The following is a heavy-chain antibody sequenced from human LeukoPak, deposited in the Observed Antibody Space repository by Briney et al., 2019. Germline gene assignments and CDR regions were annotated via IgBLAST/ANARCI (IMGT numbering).Heavy chain of an antibody. CDR3: ARDSPIAAAGDYYFDY. Sequence: PGRSLRLSCAASGFTFSSYGMHWVRQAPGKGLEWVAVIWYDGSNKYYADSMKGRFTISRDNSKNTLYLQMNSLRAEDTAVYYCARDSPIAAAGDYYFDYWGQGTLVTVSS. J-gene: IGHJ4*02. D-gene: IGHD6-13*01. CDR1: GFTFSSYG. V-gene: IGHV3-33*01. CDR2: IWYDGSNK.